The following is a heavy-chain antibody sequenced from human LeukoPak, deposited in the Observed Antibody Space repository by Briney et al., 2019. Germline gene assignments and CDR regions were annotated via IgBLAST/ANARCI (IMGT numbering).Heavy chain of an antibody. D-gene: IGHD3-3*01. J-gene: IGHJ4*02. CDR3: ARGYDFWSGYYPFDY. Sequence: PSETLSLTCTVSGGSISSGSHYWSWIRQPAGKGLEWIGRIYTSGSTSYNPSLKSRVTISVDTSKNQFSLKLSSVTAADTAVYYCARGYDFWSGYYPFDYWGQGTLVTVSS. CDR1: GGSISSGSHY. V-gene: IGHV4-61*02. CDR2: IYTSGST.